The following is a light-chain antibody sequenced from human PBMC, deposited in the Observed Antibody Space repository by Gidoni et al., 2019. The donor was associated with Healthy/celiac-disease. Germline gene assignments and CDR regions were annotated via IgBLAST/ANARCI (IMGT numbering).Light chain of an antibody. CDR3: QQSYSTPFT. V-gene: IGKV1-39*01. J-gene: IGKJ4*01. CDR1: QSISSY. CDR2: AAS. Sequence: DIHLSHSPSSLSASVGDRVTITFRVSQSISSYLNWYQQKQGKAPKLLIYAASSLQSGVPSRFSGSGSGTDFTLTISSLQPEDVATYYWQQSYSTPFTFGGGTKVEIK.